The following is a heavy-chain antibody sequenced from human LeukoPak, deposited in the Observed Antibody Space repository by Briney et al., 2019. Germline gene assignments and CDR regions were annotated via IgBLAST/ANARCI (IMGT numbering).Heavy chain of an antibody. V-gene: IGHV4-31*03. D-gene: IGHD3-10*01. J-gene: IGHJ6*02. Sequence: SETLSLTCTVSGGSISNGGYYWSWIRQHPGKGLEWIGYIYYSGSTYYNPSLKSRVTISVDTSKNQFSLKLSSVTAADTAVYYCARGLVLGELLSWSYYYGMDVWGQGTTVTVSS. CDR2: IYYSGST. CDR1: GGSISNGGYY. CDR3: ARGLVLGELLSWSYYYGMDV.